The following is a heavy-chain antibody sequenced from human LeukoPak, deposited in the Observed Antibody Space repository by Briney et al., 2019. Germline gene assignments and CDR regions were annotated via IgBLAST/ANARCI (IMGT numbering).Heavy chain of an antibody. J-gene: IGHJ4*02. Sequence: GGTLRLSCAASGFTYSIYDMNWVRQAPGKGLEWVSTISTGGGSTYYADSVKGRFTISRDNSKSTLYLQINGLRGDDTAVYYCAKSGGQWGQGTLVTVSS. D-gene: IGHD2-15*01. CDR1: GFTYSIYD. CDR3: AKSGGQ. CDR2: ISTGGGST. V-gene: IGHV3-23*01.